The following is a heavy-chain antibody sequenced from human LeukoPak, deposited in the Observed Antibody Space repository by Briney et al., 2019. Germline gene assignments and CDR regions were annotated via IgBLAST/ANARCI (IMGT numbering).Heavy chain of an antibody. Sequence: GGSLRLSCTASGFNFGDYAMGWVRLAPGKGLEWVSYISSSIIKYADSVKGRFTVSRDNAKNSLYLQMNSLRAEDTAVYYCATVWGYYGSGMEFDYWGQGTLVTVSS. J-gene: IGHJ4*02. D-gene: IGHD3-10*01. CDR2: ISSSII. V-gene: IGHV3-11*05. CDR3: ATVWGYYGSGMEFDY. CDR1: GFNFGDYA.